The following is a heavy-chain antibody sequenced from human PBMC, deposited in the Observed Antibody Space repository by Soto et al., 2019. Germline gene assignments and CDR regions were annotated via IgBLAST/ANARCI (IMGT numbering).Heavy chain of an antibody. D-gene: IGHD6-19*01. Sequence: SVKVSCKASGGTFSSYAISWVRQAPGQGLEWMGGIIPIFGTANYAQKFQGRVTITADESTSTAYMELSSLRSEDTAVYYCARDQWLAPGALDYWGQGTLVTVSS. CDR2: IIPIFGTA. CDR1: GGTFSSYA. CDR3: ARDQWLAPGALDY. J-gene: IGHJ4*02. V-gene: IGHV1-69*13.